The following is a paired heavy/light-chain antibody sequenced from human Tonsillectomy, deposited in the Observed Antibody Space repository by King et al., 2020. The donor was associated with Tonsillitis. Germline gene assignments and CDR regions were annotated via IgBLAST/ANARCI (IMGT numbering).Heavy chain of an antibody. CDR1: GGTFSSYA. CDR2: IIPIFGTA. CDR3: ARPNHDYGDYHYYYGMDV. V-gene: IGHV1-69*01. D-gene: IGHD4-17*01. J-gene: IGHJ6*02. Sequence: QVQLVQSGAEVKKPGSSVKVSCKASGGTFSSYAISWVRQAPGQGLEWMGGIIPIFGTANYAQKFQGRVTITADESTSTAYMELSSLRSEDTAVYYCARPNHDYGDYHYYYGMDVWGQGTTVTVSS.
Light chain of an antibody. CDR3: QQYNNWPWA. Sequence: EIVMTQSPATLSVSPGERATLSCRASQSVSSNLAWYQQKPGQAPRLLIYGASTRATGIPARFSGSGSGTEFTLTISSLQSEDFAVYYCQQYNNWPWAFGQGTKVEIK. CDR1: QSVSSN. CDR2: GAS. V-gene: IGKV3-15*01. J-gene: IGKJ1*01.